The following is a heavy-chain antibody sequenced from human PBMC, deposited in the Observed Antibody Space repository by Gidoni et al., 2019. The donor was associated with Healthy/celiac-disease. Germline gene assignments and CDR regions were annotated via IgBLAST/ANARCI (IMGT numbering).Heavy chain of an antibody. V-gene: IGHV3-30-3*01. CDR3: AREGRPLGPNYYYYGMDV. Sequence: QVQLVESGGGVVQPGRSLRLSCAASGFTFSSHAMHWVRQAPGKGLEWVAVISYEGSNKYYADSVKGRFTISRDNSKNTLYLQMNSLRAEDTAVYYCAREGRPLGPNYYYYGMDVWGQGTTVTVSS. CDR1: GFTFSSHA. CDR2: ISYEGSNK. J-gene: IGHJ6*02.